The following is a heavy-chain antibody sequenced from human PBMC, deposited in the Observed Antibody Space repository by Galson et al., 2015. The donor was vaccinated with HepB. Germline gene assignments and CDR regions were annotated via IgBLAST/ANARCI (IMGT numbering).Heavy chain of an antibody. CDR1: GFTFSSYD. CDR2: IGTAGDT. D-gene: IGHD3-22*01. J-gene: IGHJ4*02. CDR3: ARGRYYYDSSGYYEYYFDY. V-gene: IGHV3-13*04. Sequence: SLRLSCAASGFTFSSYDMHWVRQATGKGLEWVSAIGTAGDTYYPGSVKGRFTISRENAKNSLYLQMNSLRAGDTAVYYCARGRYYYDSSGYYEYYFDYWGQGTLVTVSS.